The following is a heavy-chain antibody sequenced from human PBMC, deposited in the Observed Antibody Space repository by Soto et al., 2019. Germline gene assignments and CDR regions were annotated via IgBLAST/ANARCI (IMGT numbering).Heavy chain of an antibody. V-gene: IGHV4-30-2*01. Sequence: SETLSLTCSVSGGSISSGGYSWSWIRQPPGKGLEWIGYIYHSGSTYYNPSLKSRVTISVDRSKNQFSMKLSSVTAADTAVYYCARDGSYGEYLGWFDLWGQGTPVTVSA. CDR2: IYHSGST. D-gene: IGHD4-17*01. CDR1: GGSISSGGYS. CDR3: ARDGSYGEYLGWFDL. J-gene: IGHJ5*02.